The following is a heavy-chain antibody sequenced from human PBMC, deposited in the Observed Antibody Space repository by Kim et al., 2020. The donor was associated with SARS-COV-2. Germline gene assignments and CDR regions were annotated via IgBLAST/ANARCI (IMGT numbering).Heavy chain of an antibody. J-gene: IGHJ4*02. CDR3: ARAPYCSSTSCLPIDY. Sequence: SETLSLTCAVSGASFSSYYCSWIRQRPGQGLEWVGEINHSGSTNYNPSLKSRVTISVDTSKNQFSLKLSSVTAADTAVYYCARAPYCSSTSCLPIDYWGQGTLVTVSS. CDR1: GASFSSYY. CDR2: INHSGST. D-gene: IGHD2-2*01. V-gene: IGHV4-34*01.